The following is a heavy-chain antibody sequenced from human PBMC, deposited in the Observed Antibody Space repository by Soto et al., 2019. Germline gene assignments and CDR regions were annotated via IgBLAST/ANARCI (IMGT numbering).Heavy chain of an antibody. Sequence: QVQLQQWGAGLLKPSETLSLTCAVYGGSFSGYYWSWIRQPPGKGLEWIGEINHSGSTNYNPSLKSRVTISVDTSKSQFSLKLSSVTAADTAVYYCARGEQLELRAFDPWGQGTLVTVSS. V-gene: IGHV4-34*01. D-gene: IGHD1-1*01. CDR2: INHSGST. CDR3: ARGEQLELRAFDP. J-gene: IGHJ5*02. CDR1: GGSFSGYY.